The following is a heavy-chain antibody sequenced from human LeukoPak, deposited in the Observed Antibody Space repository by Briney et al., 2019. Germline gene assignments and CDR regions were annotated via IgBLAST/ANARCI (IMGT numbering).Heavy chain of an antibody. CDR3: AKGDGTRAFDI. CDR2: ISGSGRTT. D-gene: IGHD1-1*01. V-gene: IGHV3-23*01. Sequence: GGSLRLSCVASGLNFSNYAMIWVRQAPGRGLEWVSAISGSGRTTYYADSVKGRFTISRDNSKNTVYLQINSLRAEDTAMFYCAKGDGTRAFDIWGQGTMVIVSS. CDR1: GLNFSNYA. J-gene: IGHJ3*02.